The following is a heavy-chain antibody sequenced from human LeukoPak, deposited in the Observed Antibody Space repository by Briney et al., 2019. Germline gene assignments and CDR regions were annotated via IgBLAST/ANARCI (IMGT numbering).Heavy chain of an antibody. V-gene: IGHV3-66*02. CDR1: GFTVSSAY. J-gene: IGHJ5*01. CDR3: ARGYQLLSGWFDP. D-gene: IGHD2-2*01. Sequence: PGGALRLSCAASGFTVSSAYISWIRQTPREGRKGVSVIQSGGNTYYADSVKGRFTLSRDTSKNTVHLQMKNLRTDDTAIYYCARGYQLLSGWFDPWGQGTLVTVSS. CDR2: IQSGGNT.